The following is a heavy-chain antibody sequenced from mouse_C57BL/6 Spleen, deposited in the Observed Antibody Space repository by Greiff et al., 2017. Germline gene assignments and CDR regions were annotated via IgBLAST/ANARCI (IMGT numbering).Heavy chain of an antibody. D-gene: IGHD2-4*01. V-gene: IGHV2-2*01. J-gene: IGHJ4*01. CDR3: ARSYDYDGLLYAMDY. Sequence: VQLVESGPGLVQPSQSLSITCTVSGFSLTSYGVHWVRQSPGKGLEWLGVIWSGGSTDYNAAFISRLSISKDNSKSQVFFKMNSLQADDTAIYYCARSYDYDGLLYAMDYWGQGTSVTVSS. CDR1: GFSLTSYG. CDR2: IWSGGST.